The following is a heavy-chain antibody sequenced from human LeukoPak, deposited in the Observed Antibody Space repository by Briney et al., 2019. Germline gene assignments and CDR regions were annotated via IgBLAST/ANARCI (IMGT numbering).Heavy chain of an antibody. J-gene: IGHJ4*02. CDR2: IYYSGST. CDR1: GGSISSYY. CDR3: ARSGPDYDILTGSLYFDY. V-gene: IGHV4-59*08. D-gene: IGHD3-9*01. Sequence: SETLSLTCTVSGGSISSYYWSWIRQPPGKGLEWIGYIYYSGSTNYNPSLKSQVTISVDTSKNQFSLKLSSVTAADTAVYYCARSGPDYDILTGSLYFDYWGQGTLVTVSS.